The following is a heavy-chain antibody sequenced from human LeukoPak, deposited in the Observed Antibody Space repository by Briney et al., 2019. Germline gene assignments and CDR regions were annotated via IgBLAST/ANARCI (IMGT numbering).Heavy chain of an antibody. J-gene: IGHJ4*02. Sequence: SQTLSLTCTVSGGSITSGSYYWSWIRQPAGKGLEWIGRIYTSGSTNYNPSLKGRVTISVDTSKNQFSLKLNSVTAADTAVYYCARGGSGWYSYWGQGTLVTVSS. D-gene: IGHD6-19*01. V-gene: IGHV4-61*02. CDR2: IYTSGST. CDR3: ARGGSGWYSY. CDR1: GGSITSGSYY.